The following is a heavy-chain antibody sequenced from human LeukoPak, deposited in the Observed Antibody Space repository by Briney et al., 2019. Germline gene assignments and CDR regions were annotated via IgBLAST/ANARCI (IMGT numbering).Heavy chain of an antibody. D-gene: IGHD3-3*02. CDR3: ASSLFSPIDY. V-gene: IGHV3-66*01. CDR2: IYSGGST. J-gene: IGHJ4*02. Sequence: GGSLRLSCAPSGLTLSSNYMSWLRHAPGKGQEWVSVIYSGGSTYYADSVKGRFTISRDNSKNTLYLQMNSLRAEDTAVYYCASSLFSPIDYWGQGTLVTVSS. CDR1: GLTLSSNY.